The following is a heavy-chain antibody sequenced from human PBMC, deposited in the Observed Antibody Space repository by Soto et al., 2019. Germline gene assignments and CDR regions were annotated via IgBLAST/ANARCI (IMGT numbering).Heavy chain of an antibody. J-gene: IGHJ6*03. CDR3: ARGVCSGGSCYSRIYYYYMDV. CDR2: ISAYNGNT. Sequence: GASVKVSCKASGYTSTSYGISWVRQAPGQGLEWMGWISAYNGNTNYAQKLQGRVTMTTDTSTSTAYMELRSLRSDDTAVYYCARGVCSGGSCYSRIYYYYMDVWGKGT. D-gene: IGHD2-15*01. CDR1: GYTSTSYG. V-gene: IGHV1-18*01.